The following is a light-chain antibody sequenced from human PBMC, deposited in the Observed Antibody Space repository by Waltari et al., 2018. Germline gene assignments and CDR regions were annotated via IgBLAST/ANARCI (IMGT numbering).Light chain of an antibody. Sequence: QTVVTQEPSLTVSPGGTVTLTCASSTGAVTSAYWPNWFQQKPGQAPWALIYSTDNKHSWTPARFSVSLLGGKAALTLSGVQPEVEAEYYCLLYHDGAQVFGGGTKLTVL. CDR3: LLYHDGAQV. CDR2: STD. CDR1: TGAVTSAYW. J-gene: IGLJ3*02. V-gene: IGLV7-43*01.